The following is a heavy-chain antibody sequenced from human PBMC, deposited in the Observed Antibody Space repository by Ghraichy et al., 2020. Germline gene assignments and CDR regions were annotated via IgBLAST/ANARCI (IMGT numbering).Heavy chain of an antibody. Sequence: LSLTCAASGFTFSNCAMSWVRQAPGKGLEWVSAITGSGGGTYYADSVKGRFTISRDNSKNTLYLQMNSLRAEDTAVYYCARRAGGSSSLDYYYYYMDVWGKGTTVTVSS. J-gene: IGHJ6*03. CDR2: ITGSGGGT. V-gene: IGHV3-23*01. CDR3: ARRAGGSSSLDYYYYYMDV. D-gene: IGHD6-6*01. CDR1: GFTFSNCA.